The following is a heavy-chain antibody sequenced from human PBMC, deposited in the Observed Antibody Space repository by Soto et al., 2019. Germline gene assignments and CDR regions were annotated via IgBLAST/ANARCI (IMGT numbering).Heavy chain of an antibody. CDR2: LYYNGFT. J-gene: IGHJ5*02. V-gene: IGHV4-39*01. D-gene: IGHD3-3*01. Sequence: QLHLEESGPGLVKPSETLSLTCTVSGGSISSGSYYWGWIRQPPGKGPEWIGSLYYNGFTYYNPSTKSRHTISVDTSKDQFSLKLTPVTAADTPGYYCARQDDFSSGDSWFDPWGQGTLVTVSS. CDR3: ARQDDFSSGDSWFDP. CDR1: GGSISSGSYY.